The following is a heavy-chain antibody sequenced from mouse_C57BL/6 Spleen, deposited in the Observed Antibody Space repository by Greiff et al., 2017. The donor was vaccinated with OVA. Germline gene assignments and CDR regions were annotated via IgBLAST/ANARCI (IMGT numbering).Heavy chain of an antibody. CDR3: ARGLLRYFDV. J-gene: IGHJ1*03. CDR2: ISSGSSTI. D-gene: IGHD2-3*01. Sequence: EVQLVESGGGLVKPGGSLKLSCAASGFTFSDYGMHWVRQAPEKGLEWVAYISSGSSTIYYADTVKGRFTISRDNAKNTLFLQMTSLRSEDTAMYYCARGLLRYFDVWGTGTTVTVSS. CDR1: GFTFSDYG. V-gene: IGHV5-17*01.